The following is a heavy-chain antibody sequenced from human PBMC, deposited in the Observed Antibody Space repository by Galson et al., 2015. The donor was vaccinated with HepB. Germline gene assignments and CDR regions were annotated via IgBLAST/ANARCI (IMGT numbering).Heavy chain of an antibody. V-gene: IGHV4-59*01. D-gene: IGHD3-3*01. CDR2: IYYSGST. CDR1: GGSISSYY. CDR3: ARVAIFGRRFDP. Sequence: TLSLTCTVSGGSISSYYWSRIRQPPGKGLEWIGYIYYSGSTNYNPSLKSRVTISVDTSKNQFSLKLSSVTAADTAVYYCARVAIFGRRFDPWGQGTLVTVSS. J-gene: IGHJ5*02.